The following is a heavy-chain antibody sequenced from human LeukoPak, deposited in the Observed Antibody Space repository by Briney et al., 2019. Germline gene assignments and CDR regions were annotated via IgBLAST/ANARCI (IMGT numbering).Heavy chain of an antibody. J-gene: IGHJ5*02. CDR3: ARRNYYDVWFDP. CDR1: SYNFRDYW. D-gene: IGHD3-16*01. V-gene: IGHV5-51*01. CDR2: IYPGGSET. Sequence: GESLKISCKASSYNFRDYWIGWVRQMPGKGLEWMGIIYPGGSETQYMPSFEGQVTISVDESTSTVYLQWSTLKASDTAMYYCARRNYYDVWFDPWGQGTLVTVSS.